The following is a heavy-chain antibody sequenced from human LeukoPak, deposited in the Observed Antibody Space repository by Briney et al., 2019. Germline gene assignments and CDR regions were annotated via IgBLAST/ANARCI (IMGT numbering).Heavy chain of an antibody. CDR3: AKDWLWFGELSVNDF. V-gene: IGHV3-23*01. CDR2: ISGSGDTT. CDR1: GFTFSSYG. J-gene: IGHJ4*02. D-gene: IGHD3-10*01. Sequence: GGTLRLSCAASGFTFSSYGMSWVRQAPGKGLEWVAGISGSGDTTYYADSVKGRLTVSRDNSENTLYLQLSSLRADDTAVYYCAKDWLWFGELSVNDFWGQGTLVTVSS.